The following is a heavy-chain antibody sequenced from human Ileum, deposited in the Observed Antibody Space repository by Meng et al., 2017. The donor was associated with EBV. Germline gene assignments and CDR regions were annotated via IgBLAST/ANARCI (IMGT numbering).Heavy chain of an antibody. J-gene: IGHJ5*02. V-gene: IGHV4-30-4*01. CDR1: GVSVRSGYNY. CDR3: ARVNGDCFSTICYKGWFDP. CDR2: IYYSGRT. D-gene: IGHD2-2*02. Sequence: QGQRQDSWHRLVKPSQTLCLTCLFSGVSVRSGYNYWIWIRQPPGKGLEWIGYIYYSGRTYYNPSLESRVTMSVDTSKNQFSLNLNSVTAADTAVYYCARVNGDCFSTICYKGWFDPWGQGTLVTVSS.